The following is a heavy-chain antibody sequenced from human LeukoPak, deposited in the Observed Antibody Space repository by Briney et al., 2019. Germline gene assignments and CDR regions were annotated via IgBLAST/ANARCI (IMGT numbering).Heavy chain of an antibody. CDR1: GSINGYY. J-gene: IGHJ3*02. CDR2: IYTSGRT. Sequence: SETLSLTCTVSGSINGYYWSWIRPPPGKGVGWIGCIYTSGRTNYNPSLESRVTISVETSKNQFSLDLSSVTAADTAVYYCARQKCTSTSCLTKNAFDIWGQGTMVTVSS. CDR3: ARQKCTSTSCLTKNAFDI. V-gene: IGHV4-4*09. D-gene: IGHD2-2*01.